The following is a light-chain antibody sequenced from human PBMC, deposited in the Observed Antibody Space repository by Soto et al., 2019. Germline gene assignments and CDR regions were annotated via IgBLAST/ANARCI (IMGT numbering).Light chain of an antibody. CDR3: QQYGSSGT. CDR2: GAS. J-gene: IGKJ1*01. Sequence: EIVMTQSPGILSVSPGERATLSCRASQSISSNLAWYQQKPGQAPRLLIYGASTRATGIPDRFSGDGSVTHFTLTISRLEPEDFAVYYCQQYGSSGTFGQGTKVDIK. V-gene: IGKV3-20*01. CDR1: QSISSN.